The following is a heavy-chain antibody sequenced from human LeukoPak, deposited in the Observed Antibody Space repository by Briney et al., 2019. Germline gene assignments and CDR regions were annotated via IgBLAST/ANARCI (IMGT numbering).Heavy chain of an antibody. V-gene: IGHV4-59*01. J-gene: IGHJ4*02. CDR1: GGSISSYY. Sequence: SETLSLTCTVSGGSISSYYWSWIRQPPGKGLEWLGYIYYSGSTNYYPSLKSRVTISVDTSKNQLSLQLSSVTAANTAVDYCARYGGGSHYFRYYFDYWGQGTLVTVSS. CDR2: IYYSGST. CDR3: ARYGGGSHYFRYYFDY. D-gene: IGHD1-26*01.